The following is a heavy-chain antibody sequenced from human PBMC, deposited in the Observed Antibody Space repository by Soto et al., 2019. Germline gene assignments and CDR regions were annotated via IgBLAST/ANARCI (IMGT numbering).Heavy chain of an antibody. CDR1: GGTFSSYA. V-gene: IGHV1-69*01. Sequence: QVQLVQSGAEVKKPGSSVKVSCKASGGTFSSYAISWVRQAPGQGLEGMGGSIPIFGTAHYAQKFQGRVTITADESTSTAYMELSSLRAEDTAVYYCAREENGYCSGGSCYRFGFDYWGQGTLVTVSS. D-gene: IGHD2-15*01. CDR2: SIPIFGTA. J-gene: IGHJ4*02. CDR3: AREENGYCSGGSCYRFGFDY.